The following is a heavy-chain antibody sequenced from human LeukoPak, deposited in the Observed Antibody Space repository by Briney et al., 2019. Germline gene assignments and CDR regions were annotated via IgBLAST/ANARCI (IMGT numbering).Heavy chain of an antibody. CDR1: GLTVSSNY. CDR2: IYSGGST. V-gene: IGHV3-53*01. D-gene: IGHD3-10*01. J-gene: IGHJ4*02. Sequence: PGGSLRLSCAVSGLTVSSNYMSWVRQAPGKGLEWVSAIYSGGSTFYADSVKGRFTISRDNSKNTLYLQMNSLRAEETAVYYCARDPYNSGSSYFDYWGEGTLVTVSS. CDR3: ARDPYNSGSSYFDY.